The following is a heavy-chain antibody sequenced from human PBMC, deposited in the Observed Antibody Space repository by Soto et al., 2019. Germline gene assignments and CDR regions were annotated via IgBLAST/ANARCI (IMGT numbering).Heavy chain of an antibody. V-gene: IGHV1-18*01. D-gene: IGHD2-2*02. J-gene: IGHJ4*02. CDR3: ARTTSGYCSNTNCYKAHDY. CDR2: IGAENGET. Sequence: GASVKVSCKASGYIFTNYGITWVRQAPGQGLEWMGWIGAENGETNYAQKLQDRVTMTTDTSTSTAYMELRSLRSDDTAVFYCARTTSGYCSNTNCYKAHDYWGQGTLVTVS. CDR1: GYIFTNYG.